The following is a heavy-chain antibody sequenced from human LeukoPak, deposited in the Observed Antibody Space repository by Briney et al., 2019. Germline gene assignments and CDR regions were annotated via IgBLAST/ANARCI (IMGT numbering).Heavy chain of an antibody. V-gene: IGHV3-21*01. D-gene: IGHD2-15*01. CDR3: ARVIRGGYCSGGSCYGS. CDR2: ISSSSSYI. Sequence: GGSLRLSCAASGFTFSSYSMTWVRQAPGKGLEWVSSISSSSSYICYADSVKGRFTTSRDNAKNSLYLQMNSLRAEDTAVYYGARVIRGGYCSGGSCYGSWGQGTLVTVSS. CDR1: GFTFSSYS. J-gene: IGHJ5*02.